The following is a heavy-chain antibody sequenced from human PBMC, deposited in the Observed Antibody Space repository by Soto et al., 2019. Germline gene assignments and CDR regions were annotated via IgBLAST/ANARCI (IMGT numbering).Heavy chain of an antibody. D-gene: IGHD6-19*01. CDR2: INADNGNT. Sequence: SVKVSCKASRYTFTIFAMHWARQAPGQRLEWMGWINADNGNTKYSQKFQGRVTITRDTSASTAYMELSSLRSEDTAVYYCARSGGSGSTLAFWGQGTLVTVSS. CDR3: ARSGGSGSTLAF. V-gene: IGHV1-3*01. CDR1: RYTFTIFA. J-gene: IGHJ4*02.